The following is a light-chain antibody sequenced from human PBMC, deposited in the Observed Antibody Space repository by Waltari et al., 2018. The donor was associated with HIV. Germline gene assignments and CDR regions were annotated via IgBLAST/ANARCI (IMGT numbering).Light chain of an antibody. V-gene: IGKV1D-12*01. J-gene: IGKJ4*01. Sequence: DIQMTQSPSSVSASVGDRVTITCRARQGISTWSAWYQQKPGKAPKLLIYGASSLQSGVPSRFSGSGYGTEFTLTISSLQPEDFATYYCQQANSFPPLTFGGGTKVEIK. CDR3: QQANSFPPLT. CDR2: GAS. CDR1: QGISTW.